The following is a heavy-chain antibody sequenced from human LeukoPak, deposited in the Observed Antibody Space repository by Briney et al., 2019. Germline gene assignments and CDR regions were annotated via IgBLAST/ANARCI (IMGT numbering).Heavy chain of an antibody. CDR3: ARQGEGGRAFDI. CDR2: IYYSGST. D-gene: IGHD1-26*01. J-gene: IGHJ3*02. CDR1: GASISSSSYY. Sequence: SETLSLTCTVSGASISSSSYYWGWIRQPPGKGLEWIGHIYYSGSTYYNSSLKSRVTISVDSSKNPFALKLSSVTAADTAVYYCARQGEGGRAFDIWGQGTMVTVSS. V-gene: IGHV4-39*01.